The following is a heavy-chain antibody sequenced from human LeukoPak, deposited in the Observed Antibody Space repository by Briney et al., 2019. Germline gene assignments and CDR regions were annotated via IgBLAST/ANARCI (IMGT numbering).Heavy chain of an antibody. J-gene: IGHJ6*03. CDR2: IYYSGST. CDR1: GGSISSYY. V-gene: IGHV4-59*01. D-gene: IGHD5-18*01. CDR3: ARRRKGYSPTMDV. Sequence: SETLSLTCTVSGGSISSYYWSWIRQLPGKGLEWIGYIYYSGSTNYNPSLKSRVTISVDTSKNQFSLKLSSVTAADTAVYYCARRRKGYSPTMDVWGKGTTVTVSS.